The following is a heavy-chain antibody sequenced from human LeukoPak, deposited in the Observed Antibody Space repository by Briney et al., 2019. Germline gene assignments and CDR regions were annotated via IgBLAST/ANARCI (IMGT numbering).Heavy chain of an antibody. CDR3: AKDRVGAILYFDS. Sequence: PGGSLRLSCAASGFTFSSYWMSWVRQAPGKGLEWVSALSGSGGRTYYADSVKGRFTISRDNSKNTLYLQMNSLRAEDTAVYYCAKDRVGAILYFDSWGQGTLVTVSS. D-gene: IGHD1-26*01. V-gene: IGHV3-23*01. J-gene: IGHJ4*02. CDR2: LSGSGGRT. CDR1: GFTFSSYW.